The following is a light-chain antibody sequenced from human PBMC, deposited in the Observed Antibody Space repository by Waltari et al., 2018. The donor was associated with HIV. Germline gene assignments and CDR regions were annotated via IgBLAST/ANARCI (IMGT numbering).Light chain of an antibody. CDR2: EVT. J-gene: IGLJ2*01. CDR1: NSDISDYNY. CDR3: SSFAGTHKL. Sequence: QSALTQSPSASGSPGQSVNISCSGANSDISDYNYVSWYQQHSDRPPKLIIFEVTKRPSGVPDRFSGSESGNTASLFVSGLQPEDEATYFCSSFAGTHKLFGGGTKLTVL. V-gene: IGLV2-8*01.